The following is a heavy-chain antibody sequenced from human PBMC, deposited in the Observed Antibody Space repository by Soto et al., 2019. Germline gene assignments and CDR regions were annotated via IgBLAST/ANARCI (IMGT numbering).Heavy chain of an antibody. D-gene: IGHD6-19*01. CDR3: ARGERLGLDY. Sequence: QVQLQESGPGLVKPSETLSLTCTVSGASISSYYWSWIRQSPGKGLEWIGYISYSGGTNYNPSLRGRVTISLDTSKNQFSLKLNSLTAEDTAIYYCARGERLGLDYWGQGTLFTVSS. V-gene: IGHV4-59*01. CDR1: GASISSYY. J-gene: IGHJ4*02. CDR2: ISYSGGT.